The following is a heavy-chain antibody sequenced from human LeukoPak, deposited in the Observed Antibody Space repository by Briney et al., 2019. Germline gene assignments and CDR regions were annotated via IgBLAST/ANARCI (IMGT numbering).Heavy chain of an antibody. V-gene: IGHV4-59*12. Sequence: PSETLSLTCTVSGGSISSYYWSWIRQPPGKGLEWIGYIYYSGSTYYNPSLKSRVTISVDTSKNQFSLKLSSVTAADTAVYYCARVGYYDILTGYYNNWFDPWGQGTLVTVSS. CDR2: IYYSGST. J-gene: IGHJ5*02. D-gene: IGHD3-9*01. CDR1: GGSISSYY. CDR3: ARVGYYDILTGYYNNWFDP.